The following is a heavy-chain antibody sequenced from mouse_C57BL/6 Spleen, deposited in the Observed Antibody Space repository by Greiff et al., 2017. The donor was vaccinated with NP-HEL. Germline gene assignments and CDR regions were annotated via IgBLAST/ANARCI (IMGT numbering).Heavy chain of an antibody. Sequence: QVQLQQSGPELVKPGASVKISCKASGYAFSSSWMNWVKQRPGKGLEWIGRIYPGDGDTNYNGKFKGKATLTADKSSSTAYMQLSSLTSEDSAVYFCARNGKDYFDYWGQGTTLTVSS. CDR3: ARNGKDYFDY. CDR2: IYPGDGDT. V-gene: IGHV1-82*01. CDR1: GYAFSSSW. D-gene: IGHD1-1*01. J-gene: IGHJ2*01.